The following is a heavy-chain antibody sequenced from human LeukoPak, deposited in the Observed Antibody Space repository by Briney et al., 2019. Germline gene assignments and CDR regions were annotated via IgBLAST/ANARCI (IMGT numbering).Heavy chain of an antibody. J-gene: IGHJ5*02. Sequence: GGSLRLSCAASGFIFSNSAMNWVRQAPGKGLEWVSSINNDGSYIYYAGSVKGRFTISRDNAKNSLYLRLNSLRVEDTAVYYCARHKEDPRWFDPWGQGTLVTVSS. CDR2: INNDGSYI. CDR1: GFIFSNSA. V-gene: IGHV3-21*01. CDR3: ARHKEDPRWFDP.